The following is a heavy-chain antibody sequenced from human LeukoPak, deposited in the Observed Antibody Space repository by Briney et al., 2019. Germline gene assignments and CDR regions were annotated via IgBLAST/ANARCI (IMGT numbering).Heavy chain of an antibody. CDR3: AKGSGSSCYSPCDY. CDR1: GFTFSSYA. J-gene: IGHJ4*02. V-gene: IGHV3-23*01. CDR2: ISGSGGST. Sequence: GGSLRLSCAASGFTFSSYAMSWVRQAPGKGLEWVSAISGSGGSTYYADSVKGRFTISRDNSKNTLYLQMNSLRAEDTAVYYCAKGSGSSCYSPCDYWGQGILVTVSS. D-gene: IGHD2-15*01.